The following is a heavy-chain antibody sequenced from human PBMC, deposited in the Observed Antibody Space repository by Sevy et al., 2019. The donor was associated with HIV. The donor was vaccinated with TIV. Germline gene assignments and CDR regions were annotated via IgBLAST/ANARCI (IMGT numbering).Heavy chain of an antibody. D-gene: IGHD2-21*01. CDR2: ITSSGRST. CDR3: VKGGFQPDYFDY. J-gene: IGHJ4*02. V-gene: IGHV3-23*01. CDR1: KFTFSNYA. Sequence: GGSLRLSCSASKFTFSNYAMSWVRQAPGKGLEWVSTITSSGRSTYDADSAKGRFTISKDNSKNTLYLQMHSLRAEDMAVYYCVKGGFQPDYFDYWGQGTLVTVSS.